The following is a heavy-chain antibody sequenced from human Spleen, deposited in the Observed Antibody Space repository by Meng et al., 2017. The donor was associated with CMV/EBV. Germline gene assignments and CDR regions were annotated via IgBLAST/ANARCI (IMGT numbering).Heavy chain of an antibody. CDR2: IYDSGIT. CDR1: GASVSSSSW. CDR3: ARAYCGGDCYSGFDF. Sequence: GASVSSSSWWSWVRRAPGKGMEWIGEIYDSGITNYNPYLKSRVAISVDKSTNQFSLKLSSVTAADTAIYYCARAYCGGDCYSGFDFWGPGTLVTVSS. V-gene: IGHV4-4*02. D-gene: IGHD2-21*01. J-gene: IGHJ4*02.